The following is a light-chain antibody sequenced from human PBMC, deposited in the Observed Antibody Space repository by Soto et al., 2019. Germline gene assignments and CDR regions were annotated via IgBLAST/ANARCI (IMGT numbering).Light chain of an antibody. J-gene: IGKJ1*01. CDR3: QQYNNWPWT. CDR2: GAS. V-gene: IGKV3-15*01. Sequence: EIGMTQSPSTLSVSPGGRATLSCRASQRSSGTLAWYQQKPGQAPRLLIYGASTRATSFPARFSGSGSGTDFTLTISSLQSEDFAVYYCQQYNNWPWTFGQGTKVEIK. CDR1: QRSSGT.